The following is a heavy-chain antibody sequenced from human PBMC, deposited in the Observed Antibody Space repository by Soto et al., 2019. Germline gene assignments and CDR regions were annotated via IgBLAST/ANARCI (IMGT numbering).Heavy chain of an antibody. D-gene: IGHD6-13*01. CDR1: GFTFSSYG. Sequence: QVQLVESGGGVVQPGRSLRLSRAASGFTFSSYGMHWVRQAPGKGLEWVAVIWYDGSNKYYADSVKGRFTISRDNSKNTLYLQMNSLRAEDTAVYYCARVPAAAGNDAFDIWGQGTMVTVSS. J-gene: IGHJ3*02. CDR3: ARVPAAAGNDAFDI. V-gene: IGHV3-33*01. CDR2: IWYDGSNK.